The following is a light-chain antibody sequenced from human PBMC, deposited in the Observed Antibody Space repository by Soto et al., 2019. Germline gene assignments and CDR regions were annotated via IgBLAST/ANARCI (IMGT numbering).Light chain of an antibody. V-gene: IGKV3-15*01. Sequence: EIIMTQSPATLSVSPGEGATLSCRTSHSISTNLAWYQHKRGQSPRLLVYGASTRATGVPARFSGSGSGAEFTLSISSLQSEDFAVYYCQVYGNSPMYTFGQGTRLEIK. CDR3: QVYGNSPMYT. CDR2: GAS. J-gene: IGKJ2*01. CDR1: HSISTN.